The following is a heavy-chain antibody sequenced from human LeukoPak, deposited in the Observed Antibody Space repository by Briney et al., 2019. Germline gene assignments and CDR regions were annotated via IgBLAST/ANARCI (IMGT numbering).Heavy chain of an antibody. Sequence: SETLSLTCTVSGGSISSSSYYWGWIRQPPGKGLEWIGSIYYSGSTYYNPSLKSRVTISVDTSKNQFSLKLSSVTAADTAVYYCASKRIVATIYDYWGQGTLVTVSP. CDR2: IYYSGST. J-gene: IGHJ4*02. D-gene: IGHD5-12*01. CDR3: ASKRIVATIYDY. CDR1: GGSISSSSYY. V-gene: IGHV4-39*01.